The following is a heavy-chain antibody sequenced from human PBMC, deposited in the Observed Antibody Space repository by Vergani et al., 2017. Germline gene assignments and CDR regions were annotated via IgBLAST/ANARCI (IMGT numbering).Heavy chain of an antibody. Sequence: EVQLVESGGGLVKPGGSLRLSCAASGFTFSNAWMSWVRQAPGKGLEWVGRIKSKTDGGTTDYAAPVKGRFTISRDDSKNTLYLQMNSLKTEDTAVYYCTTGRLDYYYDMDVWGKGTTVTVSS. D-gene: IGHD4-11*01. J-gene: IGHJ6*03. CDR3: TTGRLDYYYDMDV. CDR1: GFTFSNAW. CDR2: IKSKTDGGTT. V-gene: IGHV3-15*01.